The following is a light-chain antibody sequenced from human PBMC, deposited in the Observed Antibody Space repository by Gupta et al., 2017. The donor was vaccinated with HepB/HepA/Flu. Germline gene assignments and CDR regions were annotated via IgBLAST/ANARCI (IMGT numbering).Light chain of an antibody. CDR2: WAS. CDR3: QQDYATPRT. V-gene: IGKV4-1*01. J-gene: IGKJ1*01. CDR1: QSVLYSSNNKNY. Sequence: DIVMTQSPASLAVSLGERATINCKSSQSVLYSSNNKNYLAWYQQKVGQPPKLLIYWASTRESGVPDRFSGSGSGTDFTLTISSLQAEDVAVYYCQQDYATPRTFGQGTKVEIK.